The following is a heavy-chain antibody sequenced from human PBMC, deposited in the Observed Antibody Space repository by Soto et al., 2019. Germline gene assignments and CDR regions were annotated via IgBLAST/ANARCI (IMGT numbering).Heavy chain of an antibody. J-gene: IGHJ5*02. Sequence: PXGTLALTCSVSGVSISGSSYYWGWIRQPPGKGLEWIGSIYYSGQTYYNPSLKSRVTISVDRSKNQFSLNLTSVTATDTAFYYCARHGSSWGQATLVTVSS. CDR3: ARHGSS. V-gene: IGHV4-39*01. CDR2: IYYSGQT. CDR1: GVSISGSSYY.